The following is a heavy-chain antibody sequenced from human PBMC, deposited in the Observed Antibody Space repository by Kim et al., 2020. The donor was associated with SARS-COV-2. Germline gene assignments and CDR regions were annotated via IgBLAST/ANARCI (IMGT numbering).Heavy chain of an antibody. Sequence: ASVNVSCKASGYTFTSSHIQWVRQAPGQGLEWVGIINPSGGSATYAQKLQGRVTMTSDTSAGPVYMELRSLRSEDTALYYCARGTWGGGGWGYGSGQYNRFDPWGQGTLVTVSS. D-gene: IGHD3-10*01. CDR2: INPSGGSA. J-gene: IGHJ5*02. CDR3: ARGTWGGGGWGYGSGQYNRFDP. CDR1: GYTFTSSH. V-gene: IGHV1-46*03.